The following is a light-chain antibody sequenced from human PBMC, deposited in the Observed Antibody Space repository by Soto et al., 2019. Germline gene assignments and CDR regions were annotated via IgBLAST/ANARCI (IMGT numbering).Light chain of an antibody. CDR1: QSISNY. V-gene: IGKV1-39*01. Sequence: DIQMTQSPSSLSASVGDRVTITCRASQSISNYLNWYQQKPGKAPKLLIYAASNLQSGAPSRFSGSASGTDFTLTISSLQPEDFATYFCQQSYSTPPWTFGQGTKVDIK. J-gene: IGKJ1*01. CDR3: QQSYSTPPWT. CDR2: AAS.